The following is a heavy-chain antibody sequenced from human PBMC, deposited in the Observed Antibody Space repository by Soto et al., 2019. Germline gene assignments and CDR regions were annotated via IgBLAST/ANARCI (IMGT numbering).Heavy chain of an antibody. Sequence: QVQLVQSGAEVKEPGASVKVSCKASGYTFTNHDISWVRQAPGQGLEWMRRISTYNGNTNYAQKFQGRVTVTTDTSTSTAYMELRNLRSDDAAVYYCARGDWNFWGQGTLVTVSS. J-gene: IGHJ4*02. CDR3: ARGDWNF. V-gene: IGHV1-18*01. CDR2: ISTYNGNT. D-gene: IGHD2-21*02. CDR1: GYTFTNHD.